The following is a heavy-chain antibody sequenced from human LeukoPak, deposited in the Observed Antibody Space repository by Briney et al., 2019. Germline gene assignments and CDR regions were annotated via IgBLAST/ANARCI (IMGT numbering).Heavy chain of an antibody. CDR1: GFTFGSYG. V-gene: IGHV3-30*03. CDR2: ISYDGGNK. Sequence: GGSLRLSCAASGFTFGSYGIHWVRQAPGKGLEWVAVISYDGGNKYYADSVKGRFTISRDNSKNTLYLQMNSLRPEDTAVYYCARDYYKIDYWGQGTLVTVSS. CDR3: ARDYYKIDY. D-gene: IGHD3-10*01. J-gene: IGHJ4*02.